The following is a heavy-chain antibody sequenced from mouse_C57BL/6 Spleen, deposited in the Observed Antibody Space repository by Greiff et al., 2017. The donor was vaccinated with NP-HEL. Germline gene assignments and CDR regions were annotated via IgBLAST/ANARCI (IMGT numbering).Heavy chain of an antibody. Sequence: EVQLQESGPELVKPGASVKIPCKASGYTFTDYNMDWVKQSHGKSLEWIGDINPNNGGINYNQKLKGKATLTVDKSSSTAYMELRSLTSEATAVYYCARPRSISFAYAMDYWGQGTSVTVSS. J-gene: IGHJ4*01. CDR2: INPNNGGI. CDR1: GYTFTDYN. V-gene: IGHV1-18*01. CDR3: ARPRSISFAYAMDY. D-gene: IGHD2-10*02.